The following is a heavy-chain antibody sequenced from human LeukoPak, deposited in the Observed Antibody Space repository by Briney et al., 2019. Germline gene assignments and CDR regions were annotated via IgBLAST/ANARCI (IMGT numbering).Heavy chain of an antibody. CDR2: ISAYNGNT. D-gene: IGHD5-18*01. CDR3: ARDPFSRGYSYGYGSDFDY. Sequence: GASVKVSCKASGYTFTSYGISWVRQAPGQGLEWMGWISAYNGNTNYAQKLQGRVTMTTDTYTSTAYMELRSLRSDDTAVYYCARDPFSRGYSYGYGSDFDYWGQGTLVTVSS. V-gene: IGHV1-18*04. CDR1: GYTFTSYG. J-gene: IGHJ4*02.